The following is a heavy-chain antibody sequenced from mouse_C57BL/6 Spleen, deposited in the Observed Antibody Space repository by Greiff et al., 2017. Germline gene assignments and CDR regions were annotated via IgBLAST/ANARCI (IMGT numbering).Heavy chain of an antibody. Sequence: QVQLQQPGAELVMPGASVKLSCKASGYTFTSYWMHWVKQRPGQGLEWIGEIDPSDSYTNYNQKFKGKSTLTVDKSSSTAYMQLSSLTSEDSAVYYWARSGNYYGSSRWFAYWGQGTLVTVSA. J-gene: IGHJ3*01. V-gene: IGHV1-69*01. CDR1: GYTFTSYW. CDR3: ARSGNYYGSSRWFAY. CDR2: IDPSDSYT. D-gene: IGHD1-1*01.